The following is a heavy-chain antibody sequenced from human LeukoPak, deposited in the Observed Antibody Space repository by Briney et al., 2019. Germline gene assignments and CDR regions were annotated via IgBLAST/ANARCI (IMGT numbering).Heavy chain of an antibody. Sequence: GGSLRLSCAASGFTFSSYGIHWVRQAPGKGLEWVAVISYDGSHKYYADSMKGRFTISRDNSKNTLYLQMSSLRGEGTAVYYCAKDGSDYGLDVRGQGTTVTVSS. CDR3: AKDGSDYGLDV. CDR1: GFTFSSYG. J-gene: IGHJ6*02. V-gene: IGHV3-30*18. CDR2: ISYDGSHK. D-gene: IGHD3-10*01.